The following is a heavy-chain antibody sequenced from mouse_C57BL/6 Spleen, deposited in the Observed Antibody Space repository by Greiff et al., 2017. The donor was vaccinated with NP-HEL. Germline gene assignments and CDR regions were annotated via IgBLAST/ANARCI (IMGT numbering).Heavy chain of an antibody. CDR1: EYEFPSHD. D-gene: IGHD3-2*02. CDR2: INSDGGST. V-gene: IGHV5-2*03. J-gene: IGHJ1*03. CDR3: ARDSSGVGYFDV. Sequence: EVKFEESGGGLVQPGESLKLSCESNEYEFPSHDMSWVRKTPEKRLELVAAINSDGGSTYYPDTMERRFIISRDNTKKTLYLQMSSLRSEDTALYYCARDSSGVGYFDVWGTGTTVTVSS.